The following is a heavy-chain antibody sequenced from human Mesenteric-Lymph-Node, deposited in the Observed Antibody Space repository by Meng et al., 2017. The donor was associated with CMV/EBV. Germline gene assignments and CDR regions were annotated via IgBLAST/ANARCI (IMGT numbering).Heavy chain of an antibody. CDR3: VKDELSSKSSDGSFDS. D-gene: IGHD2-21*01. J-gene: IGHJ4*02. CDR1: GFTFNNYG. V-gene: IGHV3-30*02. Sequence: GGSLRLSCEASGFTFNNYGMHWVRQAPGRGLEWVSFIRSDESDKYYVDSVKGRFTISRDNSKNTLYLQMNNLRPDDTAFYYCVKDELSSKSSDGSFDSWGQGTLVTVSS. CDR2: IRSDESDK.